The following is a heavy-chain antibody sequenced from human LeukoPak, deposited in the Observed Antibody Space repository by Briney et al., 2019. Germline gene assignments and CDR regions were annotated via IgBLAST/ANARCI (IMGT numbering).Heavy chain of an antibody. CDR2: IYPGDSDT. CDR3: ARQVRIGQQLVRGYYDSGGLVDY. D-gene: IGHD3-22*01. J-gene: IGHJ4*02. V-gene: IGHV5-51*01. CDR1: GYSFTSYW. Sequence: GESLKISCKGSGYSFTSYWIGWVRQMPGKGLEWMGIIYPGDSDTRYSPSFQGQVTISADKSISTAYLQWSSLKASDTAMYYCARQVRIGQQLVRGYYDSGGLVDYWGQGTLVTVSS.